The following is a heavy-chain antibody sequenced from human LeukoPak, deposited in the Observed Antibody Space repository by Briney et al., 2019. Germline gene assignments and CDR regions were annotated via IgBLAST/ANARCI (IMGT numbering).Heavy chain of an antibody. V-gene: IGHV1-69*13. CDR1: GGTFSSYA. CDR3: ARDLRGAYSYGAPYYYYGMDV. Sequence: GATVKVSCKASGGTFSSYAISWARQAPGQGLEWMGGIIPIFGTANYAQKFQGRVTITADESTSTAYMELSSLTSEDTAVYYCARDLRGAYSYGAPYYYYGMDVWGKGTTVTVSS. CDR2: IIPIFGTA. J-gene: IGHJ6*04. D-gene: IGHD5-18*01.